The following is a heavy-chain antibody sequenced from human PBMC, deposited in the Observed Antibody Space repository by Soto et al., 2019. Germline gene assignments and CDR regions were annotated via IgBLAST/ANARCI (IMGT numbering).Heavy chain of an antibody. CDR1: GFTFSSYW. CDR2: IKQDGSEK. Sequence: EVQLVESGGGLVQPGGSLRLSCAASGFTFSSYWMSWVRQAPGKGLEWVANIKQDGSEKYYVDSVKGRFTISRDNAKNSLYLQMNSLRAEDTAVYYCARDRRGGRYFDRDIDYWGQGTLVTVSS. D-gene: IGHD3-9*01. V-gene: IGHV3-7*03. J-gene: IGHJ4*02. CDR3: ARDRRGGRYFDRDIDY.